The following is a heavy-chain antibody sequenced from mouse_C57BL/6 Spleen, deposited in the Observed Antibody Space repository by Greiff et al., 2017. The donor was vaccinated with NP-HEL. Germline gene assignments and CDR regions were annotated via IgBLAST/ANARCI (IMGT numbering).Heavy chain of an antibody. CDR3: ARAGSSYGYAMDY. D-gene: IGHD1-1*01. CDR2: INYDGSST. CDR1: GFTFSDYY. Sequence: DVKLVESEGGLVQPGSSMKLSCTASGFTFSDYYMAWVRQVPEKGLEWVANINYDGSSTYYLDSLKSRFIISRDNAKNILYLQMSSLKSEDTATYYCARAGSSYGYAMDYWGQGTSVTVSS. V-gene: IGHV5-16*01. J-gene: IGHJ4*01.